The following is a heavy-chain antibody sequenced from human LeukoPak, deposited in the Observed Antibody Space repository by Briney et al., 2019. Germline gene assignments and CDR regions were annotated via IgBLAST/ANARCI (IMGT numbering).Heavy chain of an antibody. CDR2: INGNGGKT. Sequence: GGSLRLSCVASGFTFSSYVMSWIRQTPGKGLEWISAINGNGGKTYYADSVKGRFTISRDNSKNTLYLQINSLRAEDTAVYYCGKPSKNSYGYAVDHWGQGTLVTVSS. CDR1: GFTFSSYV. D-gene: IGHD5-18*01. CDR3: GKPSKNSYGYAVDH. V-gene: IGHV3-23*01. J-gene: IGHJ4*02.